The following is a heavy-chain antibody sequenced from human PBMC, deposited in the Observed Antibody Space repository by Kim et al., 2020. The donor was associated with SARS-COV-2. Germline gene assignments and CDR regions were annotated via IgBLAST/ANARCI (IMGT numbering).Heavy chain of an antibody. CDR2: IIPILGIA. V-gene: IGHV1-69*04. J-gene: IGHJ6*03. CDR1: GGTFSSYA. D-gene: IGHD3-3*01. CDR3: ARAPITIFGVVTPGYYYMDV. Sequence: SVKVSCKASGGTFSSYAISWARQAPGQGLEWMGRIIPILGIANYAQKFQGRVTITADKSTSTAYMELSSLRSEDTAVYYCARAPITIFGVVTPGYYYMDVWGKGTTVTVSS.